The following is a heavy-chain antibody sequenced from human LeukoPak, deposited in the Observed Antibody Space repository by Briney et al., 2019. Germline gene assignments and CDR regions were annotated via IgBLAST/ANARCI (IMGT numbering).Heavy chain of an antibody. Sequence: SGTLSLTCTVSGGSISSGGYYWSWIRQHPGKGLEWIGFIYYSGSTYYNPSLKSRVTFSVDTSKSQFSLKLSSVTAADTAVYFCARNNYVTHFYGLDVWGQGTTVTVSS. D-gene: IGHD4-11*01. J-gene: IGHJ6*02. CDR3: ARNNYVTHFYGLDV. CDR2: IYYSGST. V-gene: IGHV4-31*03. CDR1: GGSISSGGYY.